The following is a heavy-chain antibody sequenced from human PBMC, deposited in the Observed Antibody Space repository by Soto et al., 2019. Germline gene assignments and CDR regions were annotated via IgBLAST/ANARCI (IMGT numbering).Heavy chain of an antibody. J-gene: IGHJ4*02. Sequence: EVQLLESGGGLVQPGGSLRLSCGVSGFTFNDFEMNWVRQAPGKGLEWLAYIDGSGTTKKYADSVRGRFTISRDNPNNQLFLQMSSLSAADTAIYYCARGLGRFNYWGQGTLVSVSS. V-gene: IGHV3-48*03. CDR2: IDGSGTTK. CDR1: GFTFNDFE. D-gene: IGHD3-10*01. CDR3: ARGLGRFNY.